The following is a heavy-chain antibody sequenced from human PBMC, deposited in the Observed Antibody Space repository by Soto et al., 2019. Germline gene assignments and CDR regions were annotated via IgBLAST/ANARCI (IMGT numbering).Heavy chain of an antibody. CDR3: ARSRVDDFPNYFWFYFDY. J-gene: IGHJ4*02. CDR1: GASISSGY. CDR2: IYYDGRT. Sequence: NPSETLSLTCTVSGASISSGYWGWIRQSPGKGLEWIGYIYYDGRTYYNPSLRSRITISVDTSKNQLSLILTSVPAADTAVYLCARSRVDDFPNYFWFYFDYWGPRSQVTVSS. D-gene: IGHD3-10*01. V-gene: IGHV4-30-4*01.